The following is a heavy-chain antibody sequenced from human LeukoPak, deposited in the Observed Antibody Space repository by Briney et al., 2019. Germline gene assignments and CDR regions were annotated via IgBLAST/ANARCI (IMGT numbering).Heavy chain of an antibody. V-gene: IGHV3-30-3*01. CDR3: ARDRGSYYYYYGMDV. CDR2: ISYDGSNK. Sequence: PGTSLRLSCAASGFTFSSYAMHWVRQAPGKGLEGVAVISYDGSNKYYADSVKGRFTISRDNSKNTLYLQMNSLRAEDTAVYYCARDRGSYYYYYGMDVWGQGTTVTVSS. D-gene: IGHD1-26*01. CDR1: GFTFSSYA. J-gene: IGHJ6*02.